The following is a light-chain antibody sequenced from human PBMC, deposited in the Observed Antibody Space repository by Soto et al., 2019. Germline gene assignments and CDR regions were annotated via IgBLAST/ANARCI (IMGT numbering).Light chain of an antibody. CDR3: QVWDNSSDHVV. Sequence: SYELIQPPSVSVAPGQTARITCGGNSIGSKSVHWYQQKPGQAPVVVVYHDSDRPSGIPERFSGSNSGNTATLTISRVEAGDEAVYSCQVWDNSSDHVVFGGGTKVSVL. CDR2: HDS. V-gene: IGLV3-21*02. CDR1: SIGSKS. J-gene: IGLJ2*01.